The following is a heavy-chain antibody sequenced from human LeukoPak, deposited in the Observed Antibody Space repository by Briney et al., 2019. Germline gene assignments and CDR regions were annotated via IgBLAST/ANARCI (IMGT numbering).Heavy chain of an antibody. J-gene: IGHJ6*04. CDR1: GYTYTGYY. V-gene: IGHV1-2*04. CDR2: INPNGGGT. CDR3: AREAGLGEFRGGGLDV. D-gene: IGHD3-10*01. Sequence: HWASVNVSCKASGYTYTGYYFHWVRQAPGQGREWMECINPNGGGTNYAQKFQGWVTMTQDTSISTAYLDLNRLSSEATAVYYCAREAGLGEFRGGGLDVWGKGTTVTVSS.